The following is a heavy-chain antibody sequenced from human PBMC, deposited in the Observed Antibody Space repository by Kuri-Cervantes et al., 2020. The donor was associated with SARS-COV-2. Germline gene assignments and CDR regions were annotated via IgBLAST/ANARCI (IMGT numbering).Heavy chain of an antibody. V-gene: IGHV3-7*03. CDR2: IKKDGSEK. J-gene: IGHJ4*02. Sequence: GGSLRLSCAASGFTFSSYWMSWVRQAPGKGLEWVANIKKDGSEKYYVDSVKGRFTISRDNAKNSLYLQMNSLKTEDTAVYYCTKDDFWSGYSDYWGQGTLVTVSS. CDR3: TKDDFWSGYSDY. CDR1: GFTFSSYW. D-gene: IGHD3-3*01.